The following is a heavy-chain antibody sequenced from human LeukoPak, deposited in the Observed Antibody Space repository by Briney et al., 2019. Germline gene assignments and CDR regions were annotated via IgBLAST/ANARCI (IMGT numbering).Heavy chain of an antibody. V-gene: IGHV1-2*02. J-gene: IGHJ4*02. D-gene: IGHD6-19*01. CDR3: ASKDRSGWYGEGIFDY. CDR2: INPNSGGT. CDR1: GYTFTGYY. Sequence: GASVKVSCKASGYTFTGYYMHWVRQAPGQGLEWMGWINPNSGGTNSAQKFQGRVTMTRDTSISTACMELSRLRSDDTAVYYCASKDRSGWYGEGIFDYWGQGTLVTVSS.